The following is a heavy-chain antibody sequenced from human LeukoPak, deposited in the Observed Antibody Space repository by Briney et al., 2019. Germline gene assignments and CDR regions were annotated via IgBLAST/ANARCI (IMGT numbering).Heavy chain of an antibody. CDR3: ARDRRLLYFGELFHDAFDI. Sequence: GGSLRLSCAASGFTVSSNYMNWVRQAPGKGLEWVSVIYSDGNTYYADSVKGRFTISRDNSKNTLYLQMNSLRAEDTAVYYCARDRRLLYFGELFHDAFDIWGQGTMVTVSS. CDR1: GFTVSSNY. J-gene: IGHJ3*02. CDR2: IYSDGNT. D-gene: IGHD3-10*01. V-gene: IGHV3-53*01.